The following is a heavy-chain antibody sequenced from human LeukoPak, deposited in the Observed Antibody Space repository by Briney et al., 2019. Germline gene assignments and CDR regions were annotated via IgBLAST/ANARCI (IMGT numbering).Heavy chain of an antibody. V-gene: IGHV4-39*07. D-gene: IGHD5-18*01. Sequence: SETLSLTCTVSGGSISSSSYYWGWIRQPPGKGLEWIGSIYYSGSTYYNPSLKSRVTISVDTSKNQFSLKLSSVTAADTAVYYCARDVHSYGFFDYWGQGTLVTVSS. CDR3: ARDVHSYGFFDY. CDR2: IYYSGST. J-gene: IGHJ4*02. CDR1: GGSISSSSYY.